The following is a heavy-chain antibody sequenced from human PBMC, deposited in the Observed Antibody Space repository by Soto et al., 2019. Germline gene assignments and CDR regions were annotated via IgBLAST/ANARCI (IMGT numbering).Heavy chain of an antibody. V-gene: IGHV4-61*01. CDR2: IYYSGST. D-gene: IGHD3-16*02. CDR3: ASPNYDYIWGSYRHDLFDY. J-gene: IGHJ4*02. CDR1: GGSVSSGSYY. Sequence: TSETLSLTCTVSGGSVSSGSYYWSWIRQPPGKGLEWIGYIYYSGSTNYNPSLKSRVTISVDTSKNQFSLKLSSVTAADTAVYYCASPNYDYIWGSYRHDLFDYWGQGTLVTVSS.